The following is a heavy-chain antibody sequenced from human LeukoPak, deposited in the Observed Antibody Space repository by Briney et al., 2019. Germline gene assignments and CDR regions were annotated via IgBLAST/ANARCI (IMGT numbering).Heavy chain of an antibody. CDR3: ARDPTQWLRYGYFDY. J-gene: IGHJ4*02. D-gene: IGHD5-12*01. Sequence: GGSLRLSCAASGITVSSNYMSWVRQAPGKGLGWVSVIYSDGTTYYADSVKGRFTISRDNAKNSLYLQMNSLRAEDTAVYYCARDPTQWLRYGYFDYWGQGTLVTVSS. CDR1: GITVSSNY. CDR2: IYSDGTT. V-gene: IGHV3-53*01.